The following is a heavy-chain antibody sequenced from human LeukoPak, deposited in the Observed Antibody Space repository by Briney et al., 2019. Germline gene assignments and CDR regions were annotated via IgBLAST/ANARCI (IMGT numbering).Heavy chain of an antibody. V-gene: IGHV3-30*03. CDR3: ARRGIYCSSTSCSYYYYYMDV. J-gene: IGHJ6*03. D-gene: IGHD2-2*01. Sequence: GGSLRLSCAASGFTFSSYWMSWVRQAPGKGLEWVAVISYEGSNKYYADSVKGRFTISRDNPKNTLYLQMNSLRAEDTAVYYCARRGIYCSSTSCSYYYYYMDVWGKGTTVTVSS. CDR2: ISYEGSNK. CDR1: GFTFSSYW.